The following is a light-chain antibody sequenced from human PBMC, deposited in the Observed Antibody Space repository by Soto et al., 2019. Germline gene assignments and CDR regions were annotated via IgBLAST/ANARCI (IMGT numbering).Light chain of an antibody. V-gene: IGLV2-23*03. J-gene: IGLJ1*01. CDR2: EGS. CDR3: CSYAGSTNV. CDR1: SSDVGSYKF. Sequence: QSVLTQPASVSESPGQSIIISCTGTSSDVGSYKFVSWYQHHPGKAPKLMIYEGSKRPSGVSDRFSGSKSGNTASLTISGLQADDEADYYCCSYAGSTNVFGTGTKVTVL.